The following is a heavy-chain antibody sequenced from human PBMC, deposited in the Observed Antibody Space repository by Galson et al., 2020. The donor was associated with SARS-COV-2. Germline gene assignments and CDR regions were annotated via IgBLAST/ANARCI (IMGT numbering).Heavy chain of an antibody. D-gene: IGHD1-26*01. CDR3: ASYGPYSGSYFRGLDF. CDR1: GDSINSVNW. CDR2: IYHSGDP. Sequence: SETLSLTCAVSGDSINSVNWWSWVRQPPGKGLQWIGEIYHSGDPNYNPSLKSRVTISVDKSKNQFSLKLTSVTAADTAVYYCASYGPYSGSYFRGLDFWGQGTLVTVSS. V-gene: IGHV4-4*02. J-gene: IGHJ4*02.